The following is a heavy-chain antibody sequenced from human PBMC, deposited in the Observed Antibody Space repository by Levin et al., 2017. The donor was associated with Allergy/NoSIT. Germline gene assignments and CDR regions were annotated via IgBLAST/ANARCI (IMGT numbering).Heavy chain of an antibody. CDR1: RFHFDDYA. CDR3: AASAGGFYYDSSVSATDQPLGGDAFDI. D-gene: IGHD3-22*01. Sequence: GGSLRLSCAASRFHFDDYAMHWVRQVPGKGLEWVSSISWNSGNIGYVDSVKGRFTISRDNAKNFVYLQMNSLSPEDTALYYCAASAGGFYYDSSVSATDQPLGGDAFDIWGRGTMVVVSS. CDR2: ISWNSGNI. J-gene: IGHJ3*02. V-gene: IGHV3-9*01.